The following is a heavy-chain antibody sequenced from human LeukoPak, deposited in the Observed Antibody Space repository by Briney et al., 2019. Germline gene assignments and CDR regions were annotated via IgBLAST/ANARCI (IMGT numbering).Heavy chain of an antibody. CDR2: IGGGGYTI. Sequence: TGGSLRLSCAASGFTFSSYTMNWVRQAPGKGLEWVSYIGGGGYTIYYADSVKGRFTISRDNAKNSLYLQMNSLRAEDTAVYYCARVGGNSDHDYWGQGTLVTVSS. V-gene: IGHV3-48*04. CDR1: GFTFSSYT. CDR3: ARVGGNSDHDY. J-gene: IGHJ4*02. D-gene: IGHD4-23*01.